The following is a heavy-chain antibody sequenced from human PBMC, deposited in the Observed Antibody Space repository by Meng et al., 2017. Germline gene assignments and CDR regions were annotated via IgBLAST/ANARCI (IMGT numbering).Heavy chain of an antibody. V-gene: IGHV1-18*01. Sequence: ASVKVSCKASGYTFTSYGISWVRQAPGQGLEWMGWISAYNGNTNYAQKLQGRVTMTTDTSTSTAYMELRSLRSDDTAVYYCARVPLRFYNWNDLPDYWGQGTLVTCAS. D-gene: IGHD1-1*01. CDR3: ARVPLRFYNWNDLPDY. CDR2: ISAYNGNT. J-gene: IGHJ4*02. CDR1: GYTFTSYG.